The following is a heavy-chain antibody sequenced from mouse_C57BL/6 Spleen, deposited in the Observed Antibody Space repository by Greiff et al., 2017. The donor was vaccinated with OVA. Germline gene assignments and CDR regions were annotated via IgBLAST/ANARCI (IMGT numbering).Heavy chain of an antibody. V-gene: IGHV1-18*01. J-gene: IGHJ4*01. CDR1: GYTFTDYN. CDR3: ARGDYYGSSYVGYAMDY. Sequence: VQLQQSGPELVKPGASVKIPCKASGYTFTDYNMDWVKQSHGKSLEWIGDINPNNGGTIYNQKFKGKATLTVEKSSSTAYMELRSLTSEDTAVYYCARGDYYGSSYVGYAMDYWGQGTSVTVSS. CDR2: INPNNGGT. D-gene: IGHD1-1*01.